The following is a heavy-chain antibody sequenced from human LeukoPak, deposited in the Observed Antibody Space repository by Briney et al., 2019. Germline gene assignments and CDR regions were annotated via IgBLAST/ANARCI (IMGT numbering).Heavy chain of an antibody. CDR3: ARDGFVGAADY. CDR1: GFAFSTYW. Sequence: GGSLRLSCAASGFAFSTYWMSWVRQAPGKGLELVATINQDGSEKYYVDSVKGRFTISRDNAKNSLYLQMNSLRVEDTAVYYCARDGFVGAADYWGQGTLVTVSS. CDR2: INQDGSEK. J-gene: IGHJ4*02. D-gene: IGHD6-13*01. V-gene: IGHV3-7*01.